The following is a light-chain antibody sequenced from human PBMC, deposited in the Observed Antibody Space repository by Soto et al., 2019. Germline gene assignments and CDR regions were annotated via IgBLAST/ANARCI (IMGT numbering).Light chain of an antibody. Sequence: DIQMTQSPSSLSASVGDRVTITCRASQSISNLLNWYQHKPGKAPKLLIYGTSTLQSGVPSRFSGSGSGTDFTLTISSLQREDFATYYCQQSYSSSWTFGQGTMVEIK. J-gene: IGKJ1*01. CDR1: QSISNL. CDR3: QQSYSSSWT. V-gene: IGKV1-39*01. CDR2: GTS.